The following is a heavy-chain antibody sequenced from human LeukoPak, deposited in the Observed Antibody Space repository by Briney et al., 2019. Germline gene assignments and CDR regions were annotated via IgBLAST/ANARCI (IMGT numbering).Heavy chain of an antibody. J-gene: IGHJ4*02. V-gene: IGHV1-69*13. CDR1: GGTFSSYA. Sequence: ASVKVSCKASGGTFSSYAISWVRQAPGQGLEWMGGIIPIFGTANYAQKFQGRVTITADESTSTAYMELSSLRSEDTAVYYCTRVVNGDYPPDYWGQGTLVTVSS. D-gene: IGHD4-17*01. CDR3: TRVVNGDYPPDY. CDR2: IIPIFGTA.